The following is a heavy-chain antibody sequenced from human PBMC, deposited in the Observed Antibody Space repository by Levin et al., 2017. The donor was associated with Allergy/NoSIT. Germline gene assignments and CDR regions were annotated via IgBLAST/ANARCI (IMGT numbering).Heavy chain of an antibody. Sequence: PGESLKISCAASGFTFSSYWMSWVRQAPGKGLEWVANIKQDGSEKYYVDSVKGRLTISRDNAKNSVYLQMNSLRAEDTAVYYCARWRRYLGGSGYYYGGDFDYWGQGTLVTVSS. D-gene: IGHD3-22*01. V-gene: IGHV3-7*01. J-gene: IGHJ4*02. CDR2: IKQDGSEK. CDR3: ARWRRYLGGSGYYYGGDFDY. CDR1: GFTFSSYW.